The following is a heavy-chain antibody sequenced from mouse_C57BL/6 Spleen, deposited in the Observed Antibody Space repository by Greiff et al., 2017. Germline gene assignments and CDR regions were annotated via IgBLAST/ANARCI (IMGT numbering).Heavy chain of an antibody. CDR1: GYTFTSYW. CDR2: IHPNSGST. D-gene: IGHD4-1*01. J-gene: IGHJ2*01. Sequence: VQLQQPGAELVKPGASVKLSCKASGYTFTSYWMHWVKQRPGHGLAWIGMIHPNSGSTNYNEKFKSKATLTVDKSSSTAYMQRSSRTSEDSAVYYCASLGPGCDYWGQGTTLTVSS. CDR3: ASLGPGCDY. V-gene: IGHV1-64*01.